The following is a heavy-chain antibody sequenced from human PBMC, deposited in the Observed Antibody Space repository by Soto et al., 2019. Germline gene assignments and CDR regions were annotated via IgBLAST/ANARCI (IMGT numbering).Heavy chain of an antibody. CDR2: ISSSSSTI. D-gene: IGHD3-22*01. CDR1: GFTFSSYS. Sequence: EVQLVESGGGLVQPGGSLRLSCAASGFTFSSYSMNWVRQAQGKGLEWVSYISSSSSTIYYADSVKGRFTSSTDTAKNSLYLQMNSLRDEDTAVYYCASGLYDSSGYESVFDYWGQGTLVTVSS. J-gene: IGHJ4*02. CDR3: ASGLYDSSGYESVFDY. V-gene: IGHV3-48*02.